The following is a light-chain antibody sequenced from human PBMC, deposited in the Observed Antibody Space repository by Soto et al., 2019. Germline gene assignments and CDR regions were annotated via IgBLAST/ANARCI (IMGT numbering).Light chain of an antibody. CDR3: QQSYSSPPT. CDR2: AAS. V-gene: IGKV1-39*01. Sequence: DIQMTQSPSSLSASVEDRVIITCRASQSISNHLNWYQQKPGKAPKLLIFAASSLQSGVPSRFSGSRSGPDFTLTTSSLQPEDFATYYCQQSYSSPPTFGQGTKVDIX. CDR1: QSISNH. J-gene: IGKJ1*01.